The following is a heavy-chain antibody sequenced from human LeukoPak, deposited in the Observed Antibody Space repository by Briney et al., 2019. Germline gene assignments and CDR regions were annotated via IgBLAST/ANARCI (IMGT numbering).Heavy chain of an antibody. V-gene: IGHV4-39*01. CDR2: IYYSGST. Sequence: SETLSVTCTVSGGSISSNSNYWGWIRQPPGKGLEWIGSIYYSGSTYNNPSLKSRVTISVDTTKNQFSLKLTSVTAADTAVYYCASSPIVYLRTFHSWGQGHRVRVSS. CDR1: GGSISSNSNY. D-gene: IGHD2-15*01. CDR3: ASSPIVYLRTFHS. J-gene: IGHJ4*02.